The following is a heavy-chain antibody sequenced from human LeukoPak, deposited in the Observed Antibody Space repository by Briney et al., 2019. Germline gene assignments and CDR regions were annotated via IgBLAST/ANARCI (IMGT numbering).Heavy chain of an antibody. J-gene: IGHJ4*02. CDR3: ASHPGFWSGYIDADS. D-gene: IGHD3-3*01. CDR1: GGSISSSSYY. Sequence: SETLSLTCTVSGGSISSSSYYWGWIRQPPGKGLEWIGSIYYSGSTYYDPSLKSRVTISVDTSKNQFSLKLSSVTAADTAVYYCASHPGFWSGYIDADSWGQGTLVTVSS. CDR2: IYYSGST. V-gene: IGHV4-39*01.